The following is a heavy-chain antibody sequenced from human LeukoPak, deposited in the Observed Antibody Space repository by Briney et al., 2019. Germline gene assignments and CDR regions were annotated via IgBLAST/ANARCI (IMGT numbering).Heavy chain of an antibody. CDR2: IFHSGSI. V-gene: IGHV4-61*01. Sequence: RPSETLSLTCTVSGGSVSNGYYYWSWIRQPPGKGLEWIGYIFHSGSINNNPSLKSRVTISVDTSKNQFSLKLTSVTAADTAVYYCARVGSGSLDYWGQGTLVTVSS. D-gene: IGHD3-10*01. J-gene: IGHJ4*02. CDR1: GGSVSNGYYY. CDR3: ARVGSGSLDY.